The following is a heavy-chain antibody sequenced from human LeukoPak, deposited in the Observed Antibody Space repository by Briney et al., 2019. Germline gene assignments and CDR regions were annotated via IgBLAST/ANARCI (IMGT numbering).Heavy chain of an antibody. CDR3: ARHVDDSSGYYYRTMYYFDY. CDR1: GYSFTTYR. Sequence: GESLKISCKGSGYSFTTYRTGWVRQMPGKGLEWMGITSPGDSDTRYSPSFQGQVTISADKSISTAYLQWSSLKASDTAMYYCARHVDDSSGYYYRTMYYFDYWGQGTLVTVSS. D-gene: IGHD3-22*01. V-gene: IGHV5-51*01. CDR2: TSPGDSDT. J-gene: IGHJ4*02.